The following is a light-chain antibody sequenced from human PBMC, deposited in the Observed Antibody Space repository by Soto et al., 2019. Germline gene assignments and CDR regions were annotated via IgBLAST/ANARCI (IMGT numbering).Light chain of an antibody. V-gene: IGKV3-15*01. CDR1: QRVSSN. CDR3: QQYNNWPPLA. J-gene: IGKJ4*01. CDR2: GAS. Sequence: EIVMTQSPATLSVSPGERATLYCRASQRVSSNFAWYQHKPGQAPRLLIYGASTRATGITARFSGSGSGTEFTLTLSSLQSEEFAVYYCQQYNNWPPLAFGGGTKVDIK.